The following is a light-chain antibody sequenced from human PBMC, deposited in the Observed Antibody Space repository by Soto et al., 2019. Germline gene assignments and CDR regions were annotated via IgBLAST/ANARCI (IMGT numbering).Light chain of an antibody. J-gene: IGKJ1*01. CDR3: QHSYSSPPWT. V-gene: IGKV1-39*01. CDR2: RAS. CDR1: QSISTY. Sequence: DILMTQSPSSLSASVGDRVTISCRASQSISTYLNWYQQKPGTAPRLLIYRASTVKTGVPPRFSGSGSGRDFTLTISSLRPDDIATYFCQHSYSSPPWTFGPGTKVEVK.